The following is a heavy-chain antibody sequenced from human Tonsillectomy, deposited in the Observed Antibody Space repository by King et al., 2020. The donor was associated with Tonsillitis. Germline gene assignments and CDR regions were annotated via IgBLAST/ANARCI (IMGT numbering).Heavy chain of an antibody. J-gene: IGHJ5*02. Sequence: VQLVQSGGGLVQPEGSLRLSCVASGFTLSSYRMNWVRQAPGKGLEWVSYISSSGNAIYYADSVKGRFTISRDNAKNSLYLQMNSLRAEDTAVYYCARVPEMYPVTWRLEGIFDPWGQETRVTVSS. CDR2: ISSSGNAI. CDR3: ARVPEMYPVTWRLEGIFDP. CDR1: GFTLSSYR. V-gene: IGHV3-48*01. D-gene: IGHD4-17*01.